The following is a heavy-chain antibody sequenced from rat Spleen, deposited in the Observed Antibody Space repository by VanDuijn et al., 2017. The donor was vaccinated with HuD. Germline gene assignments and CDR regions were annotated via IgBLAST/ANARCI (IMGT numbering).Heavy chain of an antibody. D-gene: IGHD4-4*01. CDR2: ISYDGSKT. J-gene: IGHJ1*01. CDR1: GFIFSDFY. CDR3: TRRGYLSDWYFDF. V-gene: IGHV5-29*01. Sequence: EVHLVESDGGLVQPGRSLKLSYAASGFIFSDFYMAWVRQAPTKGLEWVATISYDGSKTYYRDSVKGRFTISRDNARSTLNLHMDSLRSEDTATYYCTRRGYLSDWYFDFWGPGTMVTVSS.